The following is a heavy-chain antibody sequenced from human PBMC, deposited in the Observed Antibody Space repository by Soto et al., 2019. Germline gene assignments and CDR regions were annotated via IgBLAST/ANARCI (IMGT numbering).Heavy chain of an antibody. D-gene: IGHD1-1*01. CDR2: ISYDGSNK. Sequence: QVQLVESGGGVVQPGRSLRLSCAASGFTFSSYAMHWVRQAPGKGLEWVAVISYDGSNKYYADSVKGRFTISRDNSMNTLYLPMNSLRAEDTAVYYCARHRLRYNWNDFPYYYYGMDVWGQGTTVTVSS. J-gene: IGHJ6*02. V-gene: IGHV3-30-3*01. CDR1: GFTFSSYA. CDR3: ARHRLRYNWNDFPYYYYGMDV.